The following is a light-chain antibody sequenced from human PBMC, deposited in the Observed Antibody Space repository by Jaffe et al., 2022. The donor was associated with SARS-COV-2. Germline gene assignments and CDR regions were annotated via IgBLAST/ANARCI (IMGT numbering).Light chain of an antibody. V-gene: IGKV3-20*01. CDR3: QQYGSSPTT. CDR2: GAS. J-gene: IGKJ1*01. Sequence: EIVLTQSPGTLSLSPGERATLSCRASQTVSSNYLAWYQQKPGQAPRLLIYGASSRATGIPDRFSGSGSGTEFTLTVSRLGPEDFAVYYCQQYGSSPTTFGQGTKVEIK. CDR1: QTVSSNY.